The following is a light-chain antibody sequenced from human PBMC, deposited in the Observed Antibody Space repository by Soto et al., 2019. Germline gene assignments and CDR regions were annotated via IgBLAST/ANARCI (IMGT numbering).Light chain of an antibody. V-gene: IGKV1-5*01. Sequence: DIQMTQSPSTLSASVGDRVTITCRASQSISSWLAWYQQKPGKAPKLLTYDASSLESGVPSRFSGSGSGTEFTLTISSLQPDDFATYYCQQYNSYQFTFGPGTKVDIK. CDR1: QSISSW. J-gene: IGKJ3*01. CDR2: DAS. CDR3: QQYNSYQFT.